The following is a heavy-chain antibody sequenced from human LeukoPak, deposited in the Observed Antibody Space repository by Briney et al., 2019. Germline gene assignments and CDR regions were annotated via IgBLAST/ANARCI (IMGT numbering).Heavy chain of an antibody. D-gene: IGHD6-19*01. J-gene: IGHJ4*02. V-gene: IGHV4-30-4*01. CDR1: GGSISSGDYY. CDR2: IYYSGST. CDR3: ARLPGYSSDSHRGVYLDY. Sequence: KTSETLSLTCTVSGGSISSGDYYWSWIRQPPGKGLEWIGYIYYSGSTYYNPSLKSRVTISVDTSKNQFSLKLSSVTAADTAVYYCARLPGYSSDSHRGVYLDYWGQGTLVTVSS.